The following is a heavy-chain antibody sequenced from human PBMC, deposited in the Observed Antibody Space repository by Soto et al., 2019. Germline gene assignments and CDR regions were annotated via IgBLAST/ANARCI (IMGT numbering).Heavy chain of an antibody. Sequence: GGSLRLSCAASGFTFSSYGMHWVRQAPGKGLEWVAVIWYDGSNKYYADSVKGRFTISRDNSKNTLYLQMNSLRAEDTVVYYCARDSPEMAPGLDWGQGTLVTVSS. J-gene: IGHJ4*02. V-gene: IGHV3-33*01. CDR1: GFTFSSYG. CDR3: ARDSPEMAPGLD. CDR2: IWYDGSNK.